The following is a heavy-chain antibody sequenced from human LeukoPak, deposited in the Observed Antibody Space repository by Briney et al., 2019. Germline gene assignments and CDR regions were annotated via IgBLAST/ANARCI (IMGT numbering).Heavy chain of an antibody. CDR1: GFTFSSYA. V-gene: IGHV3-23*01. J-gene: IGHJ4*02. D-gene: IGHD5-18*01. Sequence: GSLRLSCAASGFTFSSYAMSWVRQAPGKGLEWVSAISGSGGSTYYADSVKGRFTISRDNSKNTLYLQMNSLRAEDTAVYYCAKARRVLDTFDYWGQGTLVTVSS. CDR3: AKARRVLDTFDY. CDR2: ISGSGGST.